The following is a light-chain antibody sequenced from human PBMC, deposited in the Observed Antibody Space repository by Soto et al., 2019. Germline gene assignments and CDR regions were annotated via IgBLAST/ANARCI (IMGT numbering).Light chain of an antibody. Sequence: QSVLTQPASVSGSPGQSITISCTGTSSNLVSWYQQHPGKAPKVMIYEGTKRPSGVSNRFSGSKSGNTASLTISGLQAEDEADYYCSSYAGNSTVIFGGGTKVTVL. CDR2: EGT. CDR3: SSYAGNSTVI. CDR1: SSNL. V-gene: IGLV2-23*01. J-gene: IGLJ2*01.